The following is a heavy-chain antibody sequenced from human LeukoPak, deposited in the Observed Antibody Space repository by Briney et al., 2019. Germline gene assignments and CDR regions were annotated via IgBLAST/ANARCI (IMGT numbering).Heavy chain of an antibody. Sequence: ASVKVSCKASGYTFTGYYMHWVRQAPGQGLEWMGWINPNSGGTNYAQKFQGRVTMTRDTSISTAYMELGRLRSDDTAVYYCARAFSRDYDFWSGYSYYFDYWGQGTLVTVS. CDR1: GYTFTGYY. CDR2: INPNSGGT. CDR3: ARAFSRDYDFWSGYSYYFDY. D-gene: IGHD3-3*01. V-gene: IGHV1-2*02. J-gene: IGHJ4*02.